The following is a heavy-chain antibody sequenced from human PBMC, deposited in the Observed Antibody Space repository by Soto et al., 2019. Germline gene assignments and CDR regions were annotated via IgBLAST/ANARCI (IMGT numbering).Heavy chain of an antibody. Sequence: EVQLLESGGGLVQPGGSLRISCAASGVTFSSYAMSWVRQAPGKGLECLSTVSGSGGSAYYADSVKGRCAMTRDNAKNALHLQMNGLRAEDTAVYDSAGAWDDDNILTGVHWGQGTLVTVSA. CDR3: AGAWDDDNILTGVH. D-gene: IGHD3-9*01. V-gene: IGHV3-23*01. J-gene: IGHJ4*02. CDR1: GVTFSSYA. CDR2: VSGSGGSA.